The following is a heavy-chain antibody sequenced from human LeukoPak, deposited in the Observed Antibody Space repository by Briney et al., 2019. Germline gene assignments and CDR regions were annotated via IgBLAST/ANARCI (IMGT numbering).Heavy chain of an antibody. D-gene: IGHD2-2*01. CDR2: IYYSGST. Sequence: SQTLSLTCTVSGGSISSGGYYWSWIRQHPGKGLEWIGYIYYSGSTYYNPSLKSRVTISVYTSKNQFSLKLSSATAADTAVYYCARAGGVVVPAALTFDYWGQGTLVTVSS. J-gene: IGHJ4*02. CDR3: ARAGGVVVPAALTFDY. CDR1: GGSISSGGYY. V-gene: IGHV4-31*03.